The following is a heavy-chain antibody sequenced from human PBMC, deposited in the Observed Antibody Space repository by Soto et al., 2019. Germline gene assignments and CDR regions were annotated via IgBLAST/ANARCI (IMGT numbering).Heavy chain of an antibody. CDR2: ISSSSSYI. CDR3: ARDRPLIAAAGTIPWYY. Sequence: PGGSLRLSCAASGFTFSSYSMNWVRQAPGKGLEWVSSISSSSSYIYYADSVKGRFTISRDNAKNSLYLQMNSLRAEDTAVYYCARDRPLIAAAGTIPWYYWGQGTLVTVSS. V-gene: IGHV3-21*06. D-gene: IGHD6-13*01. CDR1: GFTFSSYS. J-gene: IGHJ4*02.